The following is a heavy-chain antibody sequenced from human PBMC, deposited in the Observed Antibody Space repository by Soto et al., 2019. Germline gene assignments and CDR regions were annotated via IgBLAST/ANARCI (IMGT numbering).Heavy chain of an antibody. Sequence: QITLKESGPTLVKPTQTLTLTCTFSGFSLSTSRVGVGWIRQPPGKALEWLALIYWDDDKRYSPSLKSRLTITKDTSKNQVVLTMTNMDPVDTATYYCAHSKGIAVADTWFDPWGQGTLVTVSS. D-gene: IGHD6-19*01. CDR1: GFSLSTSRVG. CDR3: AHSKGIAVADTWFDP. CDR2: IYWDDDK. J-gene: IGHJ5*02. V-gene: IGHV2-5*02.